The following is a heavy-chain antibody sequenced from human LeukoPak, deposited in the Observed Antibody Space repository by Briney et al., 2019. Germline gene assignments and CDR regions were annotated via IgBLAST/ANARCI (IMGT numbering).Heavy chain of an antibody. Sequence: SETLSLTCTVSGGSISSYYWSWIRQPAGKGLEWIGRIYTSGSTNYNPSLKGRVTISVDTSKNQFSLKLNSVTAADTAVYYCAKVGRGGGDGGDYWGQGTLVTVSS. CDR3: AKVGRGGGDGGDY. CDR1: GGSISSYY. V-gene: IGHV4-4*07. J-gene: IGHJ4*02. D-gene: IGHD2-21*01. CDR2: IYTSGST.